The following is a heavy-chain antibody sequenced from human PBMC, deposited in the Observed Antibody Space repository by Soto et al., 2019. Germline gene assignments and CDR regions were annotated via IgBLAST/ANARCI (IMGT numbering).Heavy chain of an antibody. Sequence: LSLTCTVSGVSISSYYWSLIRQPPFKGLEWIGYIYYSGSTNYNPSLKSRVTISVDTSKNQFSLKLSSVTAADTAVYYCARDDYVWGSYRSHAFDIWGQGTMVTVSS. D-gene: IGHD3-16*02. V-gene: IGHV4-59*01. CDR2: IYYSGST. CDR3: ARDDYVWGSYRSHAFDI. CDR1: GVSISSYY. J-gene: IGHJ3*02.